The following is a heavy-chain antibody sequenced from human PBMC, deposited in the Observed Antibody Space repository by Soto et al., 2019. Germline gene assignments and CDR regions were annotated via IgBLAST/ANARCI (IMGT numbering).Heavy chain of an antibody. V-gene: IGHV1-3*01. Sequence: GASVKVSCKASGYTFTSYAMHWVRQAPGQRLEWMGWINAGNGNTKYSQKFQGRVTITRDTSAGTAYMELGSLRSEDTAVYYCAVGATTWGYYYYGMDVWGQGTTVTVYS. CDR2: INAGNGNT. CDR1: GYTFTSYA. D-gene: IGHD1-26*01. CDR3: AVGATTWGYYYYGMDV. J-gene: IGHJ6*02.